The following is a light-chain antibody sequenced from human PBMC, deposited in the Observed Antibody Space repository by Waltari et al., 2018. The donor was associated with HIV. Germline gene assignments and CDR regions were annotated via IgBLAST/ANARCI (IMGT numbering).Light chain of an antibody. CDR3: QSYDSSLSGYYV. Sequence: QSVLTQPPSVSGAPGQRVTISCTGSSSNIGAVYDVQWYQQLPGTAPKLLIYGNSNRPSGVPDLFSGSKSGTSASLAITGLQADDEADYYCQSYDSSLSGYYVFGTGTKVTVL. J-gene: IGLJ1*01. CDR2: GNS. V-gene: IGLV1-40*01. CDR1: SSNIGAVYD.